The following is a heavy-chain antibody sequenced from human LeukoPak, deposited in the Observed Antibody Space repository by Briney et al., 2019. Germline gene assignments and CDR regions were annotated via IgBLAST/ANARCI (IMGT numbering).Heavy chain of an antibody. V-gene: IGHV4-59*01. CDR1: GGSISSYY. J-gene: IGHJ4*02. CDR3: ARAAYCGGDCYYYFDY. Sequence: NPSETLSLTCTVSGGSISSYYWHWIRQPPGKGLEWIGYLYYSGNTYYNPSLKSRVTMSVDTSKNQFPLKLSSVTAADTAVYFCARAAYCGGDCYYYFDYWGQGTLVTVSS. CDR2: LYYSGNT. D-gene: IGHD2-21*02.